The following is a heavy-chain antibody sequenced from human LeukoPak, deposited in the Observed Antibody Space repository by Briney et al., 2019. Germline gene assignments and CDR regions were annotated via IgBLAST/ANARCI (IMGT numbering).Heavy chain of an antibody. Sequence: LRLSCAACGFTFDDYAMLWVRQAPAKDLVGGSGISWYSGSIGYADSVKGRFTISRDNAKNPLYLQMNSLRAEDTAVYYCARAHSSSWYSDYYYGMDVWGQGTTVAVSS. CDR1: GFTFDDYA. CDR3: ARAHSSSWYSDYYYGMDV. V-gene: IGHV3-9*01. CDR2: ISWYSGSI. J-gene: IGHJ6*02. D-gene: IGHD6-13*01.